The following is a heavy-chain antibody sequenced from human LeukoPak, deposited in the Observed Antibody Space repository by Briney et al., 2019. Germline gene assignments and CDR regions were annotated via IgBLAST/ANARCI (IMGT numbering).Heavy chain of an antibody. J-gene: IGHJ3*02. CDR2: IYPGDSDT. D-gene: IGHD3-22*01. V-gene: IGHV5-51*01. CDR3: ARLSMIDTFDI. CDR1: GYNFTSYW. Sequence: GESLKISCKGSGYNFTSYWIGWVRQMPGKDLEWMGIIYPGDSDTRYSPSFQGQVTISADKSINTAYLHWRSLKASDTAMYHCARLSMIDTFDIWGLGTVVTVSS.